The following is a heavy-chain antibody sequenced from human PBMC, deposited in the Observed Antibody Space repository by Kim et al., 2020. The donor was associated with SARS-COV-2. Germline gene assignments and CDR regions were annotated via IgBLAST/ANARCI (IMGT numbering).Heavy chain of an antibody. J-gene: IGHJ6*03. CDR1: GYTFTSYD. CDR2: MNPNSGNT. CDR3: ARAKLVQGVFYYYYYMDV. Sequence: ASVKVSCKASGYTFTSYDINWVRQATGQGLEWMGWMNPNSGNTGYAQKFQGRVTMTRNTSISTAYMELSSLRSEDTAVYYCARAKLVQGVFYYYYYMDVCEKGPRSPSP. V-gene: IGHV1-8*01. D-gene: IGHD3-10*01.